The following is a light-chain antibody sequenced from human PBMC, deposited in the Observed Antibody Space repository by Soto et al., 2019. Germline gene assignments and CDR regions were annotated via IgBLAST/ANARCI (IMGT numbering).Light chain of an antibody. Sequence: EIVMTQSPATLSVSPGERATLSCRASQSVSSKLAWYQQKPGQAHRFLIYGASTRATGIPARLSGNGSGTEFTHTISSLQYEDFAVYYCQQYNNWPTFGQGTKVEIK. CDR3: QQYNNWPT. V-gene: IGKV3-15*01. CDR1: QSVSSK. CDR2: GAS. J-gene: IGKJ1*01.